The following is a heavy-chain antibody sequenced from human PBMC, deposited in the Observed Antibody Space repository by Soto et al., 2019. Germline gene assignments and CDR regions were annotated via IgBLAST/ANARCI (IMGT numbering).Heavy chain of an antibody. V-gene: IGHV3-21*01. Sequence: EVRLVESGGGLVKPGGSLRLSCVTSEINLSSDSMNWVRQAPGKGLEWVSSISGIYIDYADSVKGRFTISRDNAKNSVYLQMNDLRVGDTAVYYCARDQSIAGRRNTYYGMDVWGQGTTVTVSS. J-gene: IGHJ6*02. CDR2: ISGIYI. D-gene: IGHD6-6*01. CDR1: EINLSSDS. CDR3: ARDQSIAGRRNTYYGMDV.